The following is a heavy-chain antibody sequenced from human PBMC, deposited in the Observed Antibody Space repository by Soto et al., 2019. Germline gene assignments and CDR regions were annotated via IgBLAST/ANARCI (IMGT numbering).Heavy chain of an antibody. V-gene: IGHV1-3*01. Sequence: ASVKVSCKASGYTFTSYGIHWVRQAPGQRLEWTGWINAGNGNTKYSEEFQGRVTITRDTSASTAYLELSSLRSEDTAVYYCARDPNDSSAYYHHYYYGMDVWGQGTTVTVSS. CDR1: GYTFTSYG. D-gene: IGHD3-22*01. J-gene: IGHJ6*02. CDR3: ARDPNDSSAYYHHYYYGMDV. CDR2: INAGNGNT.